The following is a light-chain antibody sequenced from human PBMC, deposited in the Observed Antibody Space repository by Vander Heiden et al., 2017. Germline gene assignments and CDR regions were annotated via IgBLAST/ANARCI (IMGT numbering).Light chain of an antibody. J-gene: IGLJ1*01. CDR2: EGS. CDR3: CSYAGSSTYV. CDR1: SSDVGSYNL. Sequence: QSALTQPASVSGSPGQSITISCTGTSSDVGSYNLVSWYQQHPGKAPKRMMYEGSKRPSGVSNRFSGSKSGNTASLTISGLQAEDEADYYCCSYAGSSTYVFGTGTKVTGL. V-gene: IGLV2-23*01.